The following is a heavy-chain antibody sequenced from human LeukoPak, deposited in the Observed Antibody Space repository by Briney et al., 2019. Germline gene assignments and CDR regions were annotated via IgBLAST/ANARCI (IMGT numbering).Heavy chain of an antibody. Sequence: GGSLRLSCAASGFTFSSYEMNWVRQAPGKGLEWVSYISSSGSTIYYADSVKGRFTISRDNAKNSLYLQMNSLRAEDTAVYYCARVGVPAATYYYYYGMDVWGQGTTVTVSS. CDR3: ARVGVPAATYYYYYGMDV. D-gene: IGHD2-2*01. CDR1: GFTFSSYE. J-gene: IGHJ6*02. CDR2: ISSSGSTI. V-gene: IGHV3-48*03.